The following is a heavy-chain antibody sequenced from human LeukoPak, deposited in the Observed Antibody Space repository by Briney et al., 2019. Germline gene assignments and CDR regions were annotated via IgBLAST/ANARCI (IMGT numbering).Heavy chain of an antibody. Sequence: PGGSLRLSCAASGFTFSSYSMNWVRQAPGKGLEWVSSISSSSSYIYYADSVKGRFTISRDNAKNSLYLQMNSLRAEDTAVYYCARDQYYYGSGSSNYMDVWGKGTTVTVSS. D-gene: IGHD3-10*01. CDR1: GFTFSSYS. V-gene: IGHV3-21*01. CDR2: ISSSSSYI. CDR3: ARDQYYYGSGSSNYMDV. J-gene: IGHJ6*03.